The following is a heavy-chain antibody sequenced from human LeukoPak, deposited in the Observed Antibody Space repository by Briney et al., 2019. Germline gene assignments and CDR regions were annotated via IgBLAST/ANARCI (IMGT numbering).Heavy chain of an antibody. CDR3: AREEYSSSSPFDY. CDR1: GFDFSSYS. D-gene: IGHD6-6*01. V-gene: IGHV3-48*04. J-gene: IGHJ4*02. Sequence: GGSLRLSCAASGFDFSSYSMNWVRQAPGKGREWIAYSSKTIGRVYYADSVKGRFTISRDNAKNSLYLQMNSLRAEDTAVYYCAREEYSSSSPFDYWGQGTLVTVSS. CDR2: SSKTIGRV.